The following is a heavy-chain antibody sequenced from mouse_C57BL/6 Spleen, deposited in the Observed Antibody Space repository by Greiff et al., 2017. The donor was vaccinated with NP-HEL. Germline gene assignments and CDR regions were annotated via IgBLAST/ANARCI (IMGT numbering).Heavy chain of an antibody. CDR3: AMWFAY. CDR1: GYAFSSSW. CDR2: IYPGDGDT. Sequence: QVQLQQSGPELVKPGASVKISCKASGYAFSSSWMNWVKQRPGKGLEWIGRIYPGDGDTNYNGKFKGKATLTADKSSSTAYMHLSSLTSEDSAVYFCAMWFAYWGQGTLVTVSA. V-gene: IGHV1-82*01. J-gene: IGHJ3*01.